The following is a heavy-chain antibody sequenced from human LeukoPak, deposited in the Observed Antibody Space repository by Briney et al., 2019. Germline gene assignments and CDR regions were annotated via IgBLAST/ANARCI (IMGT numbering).Heavy chain of an antibody. D-gene: IGHD3-3*01. CDR2: INHSGST. Sequence: PSETLSLTCAVYGGSFSAYYWSWIRKPPGKGLEWIGEINHSGSTNYNPSLKSRVTISVDTSKNQFSLKLSSVTAADTAVYYCARESGVTIFGVGFDPWGQGTLVTVSS. CDR1: GGSFSAYY. J-gene: IGHJ5*02. CDR3: ARESGVTIFGVGFDP. V-gene: IGHV4-34*01.